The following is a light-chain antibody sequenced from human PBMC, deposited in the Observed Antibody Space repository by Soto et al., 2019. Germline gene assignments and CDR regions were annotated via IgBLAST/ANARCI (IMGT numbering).Light chain of an antibody. CDR1: QSLQHNNGNTS. V-gene: IGKV2-28*01. J-gene: IGKJ1*01. CDR3: MQALQTPRT. CDR2: LAS. Sequence: EIVMTQSPLSLTVTPGEPASISCKSSQSLQHNNGNTSLDWYMQKPGQSPQLLIYLASRRAPGAPDRVSGSVSGTDFTLRISTVEADDAAIYYCMQALQTPRTFGQATKLEV.